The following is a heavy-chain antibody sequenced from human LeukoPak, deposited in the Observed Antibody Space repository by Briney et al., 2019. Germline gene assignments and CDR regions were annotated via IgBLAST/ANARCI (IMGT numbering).Heavy chain of an antibody. CDR3: AKDQGGYASNFDY. V-gene: IGHV3-9*01. CDR2: INWNSGSI. CDR1: GFTFDGYA. Sequence: PGRSLRLSCAASGFTFDGYAMHWVRQVPGKGLEWVSGINWNSGSIGYADSVKGRITISRDNAKNSLYLQMNSLRAEDTALYYCAKDQGGYASNFDYWGQGTLVTVSS. J-gene: IGHJ4*02. D-gene: IGHD5-12*01.